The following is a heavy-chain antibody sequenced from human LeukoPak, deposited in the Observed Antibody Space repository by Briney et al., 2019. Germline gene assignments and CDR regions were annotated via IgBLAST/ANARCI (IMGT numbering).Heavy chain of an antibody. V-gene: IGHV3-48*04. Sequence: GGSLRLSCAASGLTFSSYSMNWVRQAPGKGLEWVSYITSSSSTIYYADSVKGRFTISRDNAKNSLYLQMNSLRAEDTAVYYCARDPESSAFDLWGQGALVTVSS. CDR1: GLTFSSYS. CDR3: ARDPESSAFDL. CDR2: ITSSSSTI. D-gene: IGHD5/OR15-5a*01. J-gene: IGHJ4*02.